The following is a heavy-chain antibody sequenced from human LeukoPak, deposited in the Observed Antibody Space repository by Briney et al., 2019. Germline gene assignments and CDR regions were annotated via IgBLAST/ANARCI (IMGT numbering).Heavy chain of an antibody. CDR3: ARRENGGGVVVVAATEYYFDY. CDR1: GFTVSSNY. V-gene: IGHV4-34*01. CDR2: INHSGST. J-gene: IGHJ4*02. Sequence: GSLRLSCAASGFTVSSNYMSWIRQPPGKGLEWIGEINHSGSTNYNPSLKSRVTISVDTSKNQFSLKLSSVTAADTAVYYCARRENGGGVVVVAATEYYFDYWGQGTLVTVSS. D-gene: IGHD2-15*01.